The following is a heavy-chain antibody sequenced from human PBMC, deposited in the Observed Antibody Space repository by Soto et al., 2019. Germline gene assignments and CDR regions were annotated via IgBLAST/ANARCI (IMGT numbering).Heavy chain of an antibody. CDR3: TRIHTVTTPSC. CDR1: GFTFSGSA. V-gene: IGHV3-73*02. Sequence: EVQPVESGGGLVQPGGSLKLSCAASGFTFSGSAMHWVRQASGKGLEWVGRIRSKANSYATAYAASVKGRFTISRDDSKNTAYLQMNSLKTEDTAVYYCTRIHTVTTPSCWGQGTLVTVSS. D-gene: IGHD4-17*01. CDR2: IRSKANSYAT. J-gene: IGHJ4*02.